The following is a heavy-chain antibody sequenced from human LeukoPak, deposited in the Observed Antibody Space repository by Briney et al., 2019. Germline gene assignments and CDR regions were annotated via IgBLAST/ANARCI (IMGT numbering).Heavy chain of an antibody. CDR1: GFTFSSYA. J-gene: IGHJ5*02. V-gene: IGHV3-23*01. D-gene: IGHD3-22*01. Sequence: GGSLRLSCAASGFTFSSYAMSWVRQAPGKGLEWVSAISGSGGSTYYADSVKGRFTISRDNSNNTLYLQMNSLRAEDTAVYYCAKDGLGDSSGYLNWFDPWGQGTLVTVSS. CDR2: ISGSGGST. CDR3: AKDGLGDSSGYLNWFDP.